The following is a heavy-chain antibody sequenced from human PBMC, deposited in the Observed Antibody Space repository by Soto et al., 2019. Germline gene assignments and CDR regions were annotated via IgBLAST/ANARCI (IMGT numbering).Heavy chain of an antibody. CDR3: ARDSTDTAMDPFCYYGMDV. D-gene: IGHD5-18*01. J-gene: IGHJ6*02. CDR1: IFTFSSSS. V-gene: IGHV3-21*01. Sequence: GCLRLACAACIFTFSSSSMNGVRQAQVKGLEWVSSISSSSSYIYYADSVKGRFTIPRDNAKNSLYLQMNSLRAEDTAVYYCARDSTDTAMDPFCYYGMDVWGQATTVTVSS. CDR2: ISSSSSYI.